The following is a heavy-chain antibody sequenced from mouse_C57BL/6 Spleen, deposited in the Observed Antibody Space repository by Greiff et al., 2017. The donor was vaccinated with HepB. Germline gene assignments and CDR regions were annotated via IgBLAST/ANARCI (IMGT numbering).Heavy chain of an antibody. V-gene: IGHV1-81*01. Sequence: QVQLQQSGAELARPGASVKLSCKASGYTFTSYGISWVKQRTGQGLEWIGEIYPRSGNTYYNEKFKGKATLTADKSSSTAYMELRSLTSEDSAVYFCARSVYYGSSHWYFDVWGTGTTVTVSS. D-gene: IGHD1-1*01. CDR1: GYTFTSYG. CDR2: IYPRSGNT. CDR3: ARSVYYGSSHWYFDV. J-gene: IGHJ1*03.